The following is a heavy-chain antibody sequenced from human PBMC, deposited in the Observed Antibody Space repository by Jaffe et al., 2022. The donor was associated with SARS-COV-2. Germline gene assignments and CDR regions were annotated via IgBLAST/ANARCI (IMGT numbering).Heavy chain of an antibody. J-gene: IGHJ5*02. CDR3: ARDRYSSSWWNNWFDP. V-gene: IGHV3-7*03. CDR1: GFTFSSYW. D-gene: IGHD6-13*01. CDR2: IKQDGSEK. Sequence: EVQLVESGGGLVQPGGSLRLSCAASGFTFSSYWMSWVRQAPGKGLEWVANIKQDGSEKYYVDSVKGRFTISRDNAKNSLYLQMNSLRAEDTAVYYCARDRYSSSWWNNWFDPWGQGTLVTVSS.